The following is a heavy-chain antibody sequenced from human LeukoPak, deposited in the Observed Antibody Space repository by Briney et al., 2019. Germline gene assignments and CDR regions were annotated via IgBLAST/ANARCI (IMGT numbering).Heavy chain of an antibody. D-gene: IGHD2-15*01. Sequence: ASVKVSCKASGYTFTSYGISWVRQAPGQGLEWMGWISAYNGNTNYVQKLQGRVTMTTDTSTSTAYMELRSLRSDDTAVYYCARSPARYCSGGSCPRWFDPWGQGTLVTVSS. CDR2: ISAYNGNT. CDR3: ARSPARYCSGGSCPRWFDP. V-gene: IGHV1-18*01. CDR1: GYTFTSYG. J-gene: IGHJ5*02.